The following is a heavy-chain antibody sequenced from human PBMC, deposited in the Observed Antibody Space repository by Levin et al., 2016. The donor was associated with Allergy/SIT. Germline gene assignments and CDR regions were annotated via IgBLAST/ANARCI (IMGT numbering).Heavy chain of an antibody. D-gene: IGHD5-12*01. CDR3: ATHTIIGANRNNAFDI. CDR1: GGSISSYY. J-gene: IGHJ3*02. CDR2: IYYSGST. Sequence: GSLRLSCTVSGGSISSYYWSWIRQPPGKGLEWIGSIYYSGSTYYNPSLKSRVTISVDTSKNQFSLKLSSVTAADTAVYYCATHTIIGANRNNAFDIWGQGTMVTVSS. V-gene: IGHV4-59*05.